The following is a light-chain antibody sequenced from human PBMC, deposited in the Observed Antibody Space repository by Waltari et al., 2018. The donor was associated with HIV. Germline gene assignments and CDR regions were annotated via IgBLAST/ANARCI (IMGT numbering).Light chain of an antibody. CDR1: ALPRQF. V-gene: IGLV3-25*03. J-gene: IGLJ2*01. CDR3: QSADITGTLGV. CDR2: KDS. Sequence: SYELAQPPSVSVSPGQTARLTCSGDALPRQFVYWYQQKPGQAPIVVIYKDSERPSGIPERFSGFISGTTATLTISADQAEDEADYYCQSADITGTLGVFGGGTRLTV.